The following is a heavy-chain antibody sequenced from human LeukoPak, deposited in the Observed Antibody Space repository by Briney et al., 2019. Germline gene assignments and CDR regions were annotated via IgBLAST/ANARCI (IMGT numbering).Heavy chain of an antibody. J-gene: IGHJ4*02. CDR2: ISNDGSDK. CDR1: GFTFSSYG. Sequence: PGRSLRPSCAASGFTFSSYGIHWVRPAPGKGLDWVAVISNDGSDKSYADSVKGRFTISRDNSKNTLYLQMNSLRAEDTAVYFCAKGTVIVGYYFDSWGQGTLVTVSS. V-gene: IGHV3-30*18. CDR3: AKGTVIVGYYFDS. D-gene: IGHD3-22*01.